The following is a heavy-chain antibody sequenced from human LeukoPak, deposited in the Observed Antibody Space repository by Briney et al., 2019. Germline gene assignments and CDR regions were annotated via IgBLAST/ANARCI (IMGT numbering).Heavy chain of an antibody. Sequence: KPSETLSLTCTVSGGSISSYYWSWIRQPPGKGLEWIGYIYSSGSTNYNPSLKSRVTISVDTSKSQFSLKLSSLTAADTAVYYCARRLGYCSGGACYPHHSNWFDPWGQGTLVTVSP. V-gene: IGHV4-59*01. CDR1: GGSISSYY. D-gene: IGHD2-15*01. CDR3: ARRLGYCSGGACYPHHSNWFDP. CDR2: IYSSGST. J-gene: IGHJ5*02.